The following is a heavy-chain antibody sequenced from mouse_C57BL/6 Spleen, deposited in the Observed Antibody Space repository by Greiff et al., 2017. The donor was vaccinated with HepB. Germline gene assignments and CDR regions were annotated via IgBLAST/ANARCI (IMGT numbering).Heavy chain of an antibody. J-gene: IGHJ3*01. CDR2: IDPETGGT. CDR1: GYTFTDYD. V-gene: IGHV1-15*01. CDR3: TRGGGSYWFAY. Sequence: LQQSGAELVRPGASVTLSCKASGYTFTDYDMHWVKPTPVHGLEWIGAIDPETGGTAYNQKFKGKAILTADKSSSTAYMELRSLTSDDSAVYYWTRGGGSYWFAYWGQGTLVTVSA.